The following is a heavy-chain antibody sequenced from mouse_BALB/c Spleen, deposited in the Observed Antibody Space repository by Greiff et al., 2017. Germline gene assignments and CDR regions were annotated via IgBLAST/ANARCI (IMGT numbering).Heavy chain of an antibody. J-gene: IGHJ2*01. Sequence: EVQLKESGPELVKPGASVKMSCKASGYTFTSYVMHWVKQKPGQGLEWIGYINPYNDGTKYNEKFKGKATLTSDKSSSTAYMELSSLTSEDSAVYYCARGSANWDAGYYFDYWGQGTTLTVSS. CDR2: INPYNDGT. CDR3: ARGSANWDAGYYFDY. CDR1: GYTFTSYV. V-gene: IGHV1-14*01. D-gene: IGHD4-1*01.